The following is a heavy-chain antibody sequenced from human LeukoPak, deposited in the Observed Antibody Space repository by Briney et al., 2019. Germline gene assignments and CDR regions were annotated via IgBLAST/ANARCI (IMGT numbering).Heavy chain of an antibody. J-gene: IGHJ4*02. CDR2: IGSGSSAI. CDR1: GFTFSSFG. CDR3: TTDHDTSSWTFIY. V-gene: IGHV3-48*01. Sequence: GGSLRLSCVASGFTFSSFGMNWVRQAPGKGLEWVSYIGSGSSAIHYADSVKGRFTIFRDNAKNSLYLQMNSLKTEDTAVYYCTTDHDTSSWTFIYWGQGTLVTVSS. D-gene: IGHD6-13*01.